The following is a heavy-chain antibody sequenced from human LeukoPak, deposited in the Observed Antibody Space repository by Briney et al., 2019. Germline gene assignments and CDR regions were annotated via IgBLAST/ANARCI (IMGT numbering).Heavy chain of an antibody. D-gene: IGHD2-21*02. CDR2: ISWNSGSI. J-gene: IGHJ6*02. CDR1: GFTFDDYA. Sequence: GGSLRLSCAASGFTFDDYAMHWVRQAPGKGLEWVSGISWNSGSIGYADSVKGRFTISRDNAKNSLYLQMNSLRAEDTALYYCAKDRAYCGGDCYGHGMDVWGQGTTVTVSS. V-gene: IGHV3-9*01. CDR3: AKDRAYCGGDCYGHGMDV.